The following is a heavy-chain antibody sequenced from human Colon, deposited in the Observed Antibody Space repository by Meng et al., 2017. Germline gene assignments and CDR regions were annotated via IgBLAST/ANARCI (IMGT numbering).Heavy chain of an antibody. CDR3: ARHWGSGSYSLAFDP. V-gene: IGHV4-39*01. CDR2: IYYSGST. Sequence: QEHLQQWGAGLLKPSETRSLTCTVSGGSISSSPYYWGWIRQPPGKGLEWIGSIYYSGSTYYNPSLKSRLSVSVDTSKNQFSLKLSSVTAADTAIYYYARHWGSGSYSLAFDPWGQGTLVTVSS. J-gene: IGHJ5*02. CDR1: GGSISSSPYY. D-gene: IGHD1-26*01.